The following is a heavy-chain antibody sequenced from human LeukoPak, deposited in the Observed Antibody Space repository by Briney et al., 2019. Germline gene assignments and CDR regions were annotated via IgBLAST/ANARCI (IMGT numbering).Heavy chain of an antibody. CDR2: IRYDGINE. J-gene: IGHJ6*03. CDR3: AKDGGIVGAAIKLGRLYYYYMDV. Sequence: GGSLRLSCVASGFTFSDYGMYWVRQAPGKGLEWVAFIRYDGINEYYADSVKGRFTISRHNSKNTLYLQMNSLRAEDTAVYYCAKDGGIVGAAIKLGRLYYYYMDVWGKGTTVTVSS. D-gene: IGHD1-26*01. CDR1: GFTFSDYG. V-gene: IGHV3-30*02.